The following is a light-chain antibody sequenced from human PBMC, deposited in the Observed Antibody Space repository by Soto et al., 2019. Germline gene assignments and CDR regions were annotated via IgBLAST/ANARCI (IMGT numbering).Light chain of an antibody. Sequence: QSVLTQPASVSGSPGQSVTISCTGTSSNVGSYNFVSWYQQHPGKVPKLLIYDVSKRPSGVPDRFSVSKSGNTASLTISGLQAEDEADYYCCSYEGTYTSDVFGTGTKVTVL. CDR2: DVS. CDR3: CSYEGTYTSDV. CDR1: SSNVGSYNF. J-gene: IGLJ1*01. V-gene: IGLV2-11*01.